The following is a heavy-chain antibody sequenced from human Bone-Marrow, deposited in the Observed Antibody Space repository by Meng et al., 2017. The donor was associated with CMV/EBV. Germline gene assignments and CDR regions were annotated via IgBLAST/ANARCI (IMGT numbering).Heavy chain of an antibody. CDR1: GGSISSYY. Sequence: SETLSLTCTVSGGSISSYYWSWIRQPPGKGLEWIGYIYYSGSTNYNPSLKSRVTISVDTSKNQFSLKLSSVTAADTAVYYCARDRSVGYCSSTSCYAYYYGMDVWGQGTTVNGAS. J-gene: IGHJ6*01. D-gene: IGHD2-2*01. CDR3: ARDRSVGYCSSTSCYAYYYGMDV. V-gene: IGHV4-59*01. CDR2: IYYSGST.